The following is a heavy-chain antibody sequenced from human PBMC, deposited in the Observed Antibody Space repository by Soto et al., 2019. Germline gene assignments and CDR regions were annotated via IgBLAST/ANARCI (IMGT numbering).Heavy chain of an antibody. D-gene: IGHD2-15*01. Sequence: GGSLRLSCAAYGFTFSSYGMHWVRQAPGKGLEWVAVISYDGSNKYYADSVKGRFTISRDNSKNTLYLQMNSLRAEDTAVYYCAKSSPGSPGGYYFDYWGQGTLVTVSS. CDR1: GFTFSSYG. V-gene: IGHV3-30*18. CDR3: AKSSPGSPGGYYFDY. CDR2: ISYDGSNK. J-gene: IGHJ4*02.